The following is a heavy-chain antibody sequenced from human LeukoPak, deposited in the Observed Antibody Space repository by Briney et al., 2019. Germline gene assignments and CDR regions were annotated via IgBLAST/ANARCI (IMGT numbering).Heavy chain of an antibody. CDR3: AKLDDHGSRTNYFDY. D-gene: IGHD2-15*01. V-gene: IGHV3-23*01. CDR2: ISGSGYST. CDR1: GFSFSSYA. J-gene: IGHJ4*02. Sequence: GGSLRLSCAASGFSFSSYAMTWVRQAPGKGLEWVSTISGSGYSTYHADSVKGRFTISRDNSKNALYLQMNSLRAEDTAVYYCAKLDDHGSRTNYFDYWGQGTLVTVSS.